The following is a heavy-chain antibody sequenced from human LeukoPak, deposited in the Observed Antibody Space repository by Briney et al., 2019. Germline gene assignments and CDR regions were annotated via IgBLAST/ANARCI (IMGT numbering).Heavy chain of an antibody. CDR2: IWYGGSNK. J-gene: IGHJ4*02. CDR1: GFTFSSYW. Sequence: GGSLRLSCAASGFTFSSYWMSWVRQAPGKGLEWVAVIWYGGSNKYYADSVKGRFTISRDNSKNTLYLQMNSLRAEDTAVYYCAKEGNSAFFDYWGQGTLVTVSS. D-gene: IGHD4-23*01. V-gene: IGHV3-30*02. CDR3: AKEGNSAFFDY.